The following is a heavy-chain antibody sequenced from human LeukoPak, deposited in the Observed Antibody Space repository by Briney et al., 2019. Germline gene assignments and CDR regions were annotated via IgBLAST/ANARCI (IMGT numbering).Heavy chain of an antibody. Sequence: PGGSLRLSCAASGFTCSSYAMSWVRQAPGKRLEWVSAISGSGGSTYYADSVKGRFTISRDNSKNTLYLQMNSLRAEDTAVYYCAKDRYYDGSGSYFAPYFDYWGQGTLVSVSS. CDR3: AKDRYYDGSGSYFAPYFDY. D-gene: IGHD3-10*01. CDR2: ISGSGGST. J-gene: IGHJ4*02. CDR1: GFTCSSYA. V-gene: IGHV3-23*01.